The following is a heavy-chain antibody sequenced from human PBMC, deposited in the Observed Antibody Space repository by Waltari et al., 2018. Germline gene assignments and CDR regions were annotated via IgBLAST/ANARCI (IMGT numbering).Heavy chain of an antibody. J-gene: IGHJ3*02. CDR1: GFTVSSNY. CDR2: IYSGGST. V-gene: IGHV3-53*01. CDR3: ARDRGYSDAFDI. Sequence: EVQLVESGGGLIQPGGSLRLSCAASGFTVSSNYMSWVRQAPGKGLERASVIYSGGSTNSPDSVKGRFTISRDNSKNTLYLQMNSLRAEDTAVYYCARDRGYSDAFDIWGQGTMVTVSS. D-gene: IGHD2-15*01.